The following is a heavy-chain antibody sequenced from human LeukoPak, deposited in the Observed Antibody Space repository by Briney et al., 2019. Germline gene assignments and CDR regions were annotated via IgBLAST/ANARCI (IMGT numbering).Heavy chain of an antibody. CDR3: AKDPRAMGRYFFDD. CDR2: ISSSGDAT. Sequence: GGSLRLSCVGSGFTFNAYAMSWLRQGPGKGPEWVSMISSSGDATDYAESVKGRLSISRDNANKTLYLQINTPIADDTAIYYCAKDPRAMGRYFFDDWGQGSLVTVSS. V-gene: IGHV3-23*01. CDR1: GFTFNAYA. D-gene: IGHD3-16*01. J-gene: IGHJ4*01.